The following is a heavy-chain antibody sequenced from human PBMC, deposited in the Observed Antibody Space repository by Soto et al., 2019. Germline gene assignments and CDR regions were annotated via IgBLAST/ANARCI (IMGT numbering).Heavy chain of an antibody. CDR2: ISVYNGNT. CDR1: GYTFTSYG. J-gene: IGHJ5*02. CDR3: ARTAIGDPNWFDP. Sequence: QVQLVQSGAEVKKPGASVKVSCKASGYTFTSYGISWVRQAPGQGLEWMGWISVYNGNTNYEQKLKGRVTMTTDTSTSTAYRELRSLRSDDTAVYFCARTAIGDPNWFDPWGQGTLVTVSS. V-gene: IGHV1-18*01. D-gene: IGHD4-17*01.